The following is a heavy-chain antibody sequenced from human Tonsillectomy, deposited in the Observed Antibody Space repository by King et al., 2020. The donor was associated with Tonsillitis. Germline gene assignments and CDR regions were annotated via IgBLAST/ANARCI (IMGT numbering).Heavy chain of an antibody. J-gene: IGHJ4*02. Sequence: EVQLVESGGGLVQPGGSLRLSCEASGFTFSSYGMSWVRQAPGKGLEWVSLIHANTGITSYADSVRGRFTISRANSKNTLDLQMNSLRADDTAVYYCARHVSAYSVDYWGQGTLVTVSS. V-gene: IGHV3-23*03. CDR1: GFTFSSYG. CDR2: IHANTGIT. D-gene: IGHD2-21*01. CDR3: ARHVSAYSVDY.